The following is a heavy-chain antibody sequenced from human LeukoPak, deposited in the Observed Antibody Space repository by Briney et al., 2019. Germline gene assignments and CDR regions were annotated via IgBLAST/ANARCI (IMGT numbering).Heavy chain of an antibody. J-gene: IGHJ6*02. D-gene: IGHD1-1*01. Sequence: SETLSLTCTVPGGSISSYYWSWIRQPPGKGLEWIGYIYYSGSTNYNPSLKSRVTISVDTSKNQFSLKLSSVTAADTAVYYCARVGGTAGRDYYYYGMDVWGQGTTVTVSS. V-gene: IGHV4-59*01. CDR1: GGSISSYY. CDR3: ARVGGTAGRDYYYYGMDV. CDR2: IYYSGST.